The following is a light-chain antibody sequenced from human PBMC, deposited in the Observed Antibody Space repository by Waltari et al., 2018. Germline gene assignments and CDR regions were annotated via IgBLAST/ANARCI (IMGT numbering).Light chain of an antibody. J-gene: IGLJ3*02. CDR2: DTN. V-gene: IGLV8-61*01. CDR3: VLSMGSGIWV. Sequence: QTVVTQEPSLSVSPGGTVTLTCGLSSGPVSTPYYPRWYQQAPGQAPRTLIFDTNTRSSGVHDRFSGSILDNKAALTITGAQADDESDYYCVLSMGSGIWVFGGGTKLTVL. CDR1: SGPVSTPYY.